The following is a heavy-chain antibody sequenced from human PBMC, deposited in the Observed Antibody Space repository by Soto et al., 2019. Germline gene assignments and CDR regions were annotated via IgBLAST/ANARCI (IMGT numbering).Heavy chain of an antibody. CDR1: GFIFTNYA. CDR3: VREGRGSFDF. D-gene: IGHD5-12*01. V-gene: IGHV3-23*01. Sequence: GGSLRLSCAASGFIFTNYAMNWVRQAPGKGLEWVSVIGGRGNSAYYADSVQGRFTISRDNSKNTLSLQMSSLTADDTGIYYCVREGRGSFDFWGRGTMVTVSS. J-gene: IGHJ3*01. CDR2: IGGRGNSA.